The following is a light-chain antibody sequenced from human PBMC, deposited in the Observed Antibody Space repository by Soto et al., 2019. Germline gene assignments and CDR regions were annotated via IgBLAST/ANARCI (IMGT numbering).Light chain of an antibody. CDR2: EVS. Sequence: QSALTQPPSASGSPGQSVTISCTGTSSDVGGYNFVSWYQQHPGKAPKLMTFEVSKRPSGVPDRFSGSKSGNTASLTVSGLQAEDEADYYCSSYGGSSNLVFGGGTKLTVL. V-gene: IGLV2-8*01. CDR3: SSYGGSSNLV. CDR1: SSDVGGYNF. J-gene: IGLJ2*01.